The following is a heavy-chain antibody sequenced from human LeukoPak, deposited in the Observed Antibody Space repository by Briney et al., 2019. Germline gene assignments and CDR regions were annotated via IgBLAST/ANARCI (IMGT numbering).Heavy chain of an antibody. Sequence: ASVKVSCKASGYTFTSYDISWVRQATGQGLEWMGWMNPNSGNTGYAQKFQGRVTITRNTSISTTYMELSSLRSEDTAVYYCARGQMGQWLVLRNYYYYMDVWGKGTTVTVSS. CDR3: ARGQMGQWLVLRNYYYYMDV. CDR1: GYTFTSYD. CDR2: MNPNSGNT. D-gene: IGHD6-19*01. J-gene: IGHJ6*03. V-gene: IGHV1-8*03.